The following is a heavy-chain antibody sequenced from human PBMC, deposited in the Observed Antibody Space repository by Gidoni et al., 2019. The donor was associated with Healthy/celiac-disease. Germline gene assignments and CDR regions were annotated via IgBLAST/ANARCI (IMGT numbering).Heavy chain of an antibody. CDR3: ATRGQRTYYYGSGRGYMDV. CDR1: GGSISSGGYY. V-gene: IGHV4-31*03. CDR2: IYYSGST. Sequence: QVQLQESGPGLVKPSQTLSLTCTVSGGSISSGGYYWSWIRQHPGKGLEWIGYIYYSGSTYYNPSLKSRVTISVDTSKNQFSLKLSSVTAADTAVYYCATRGQRTYYYGSGRGYMDVWGKGTTVTVSS. D-gene: IGHD3-10*01. J-gene: IGHJ6*03.